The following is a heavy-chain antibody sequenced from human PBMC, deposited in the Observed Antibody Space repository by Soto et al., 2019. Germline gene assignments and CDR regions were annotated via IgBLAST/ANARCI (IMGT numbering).Heavy chain of an antibody. D-gene: IGHD3-22*01. Sequence: SETLSLTCAVSGGSISSGGYSWSWVRQPPGKGLGWIGYIYHSGNTYYNPSLKSRVTISVGRSKNQFSLKLSSVTAADTAVYYCARCCYYDSSGYYYPNWFDPWGQGTLVTVSS. CDR3: ARCCYYDSSGYYYPNWFDP. V-gene: IGHV4-30-2*01. J-gene: IGHJ5*02. CDR2: IYHSGNT. CDR1: GGSISSGGYS.